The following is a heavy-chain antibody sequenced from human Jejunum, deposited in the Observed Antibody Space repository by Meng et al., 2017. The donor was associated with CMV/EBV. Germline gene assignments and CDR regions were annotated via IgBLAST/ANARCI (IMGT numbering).Heavy chain of an antibody. J-gene: IGHJ4*02. CDR1: GFTFSNSA. V-gene: IGHV3-23*01. Sequence: EVQLLELGGKLVQPGGSLRLSCTASGFTFSNSAMSWVRQAPGKGLEWVSSIGNNGEKTYYADSLKGRFTISRDNSMNMLYLQMNSLTVDDTAVFHCVKGGWGSIVDYWGQGTLVTVSS. CDR2: IGNNGEKT. D-gene: IGHD3-16*01. CDR3: VKGGWGSIVDY.